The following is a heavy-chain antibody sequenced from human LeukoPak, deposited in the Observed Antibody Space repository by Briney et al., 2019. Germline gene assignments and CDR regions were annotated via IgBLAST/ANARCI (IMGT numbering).Heavy chain of an antibody. J-gene: IGHJ4*02. Sequence: PSETLSLTCTVSGYSISSSYYWGWIRQPPGKGLEWIGSIYYSGSTYYNPSLKSRVTISVDTSKNQFSLKLSSVTAADTAVYYCARVLVTWPSYYFDYWGQGTLVTVSS. CDR3: ARVLVTWPSYYFDY. CDR1: GYSISSSYY. V-gene: IGHV4-38-2*02. D-gene: IGHD4-11*01. CDR2: IYYSGST.